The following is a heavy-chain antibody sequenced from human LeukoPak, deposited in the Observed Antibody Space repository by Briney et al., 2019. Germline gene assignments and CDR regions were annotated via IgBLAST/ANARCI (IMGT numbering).Heavy chain of an antibody. D-gene: IGHD1-26*01. J-gene: IGHJ4*02. Sequence: GASVKVSCKASGGTFISYAISWVRQAPGQGLEWMGGIIPIFGTANYAQKFQGRVTITADESTSTAYMELSSLRSEDTAVYYCGGSRLDYFGCWGQGTLVTVSS. CDR3: GGSRLDYFGC. CDR2: IIPIFGTA. V-gene: IGHV1-69*13. CDR1: GGTFISYA.